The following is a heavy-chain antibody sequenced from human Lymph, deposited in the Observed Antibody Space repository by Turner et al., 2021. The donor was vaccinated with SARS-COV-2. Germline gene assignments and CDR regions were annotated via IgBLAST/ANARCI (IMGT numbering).Heavy chain of an antibody. Sequence: EVQLVQSGAEVKKPGESLKISCKGSGYSFPTYWIGWVRQMPGKGLEWMGIIYPGDSDTRYSPSFQGQVTISADKSISTAYLQWSSLKASDTAMYYCARLPIARGYSGYGFYYFDYWGQGTLVTVS. D-gene: IGHD5-12*01. J-gene: IGHJ4*02. V-gene: IGHV5-51*01. CDR2: IYPGDSDT. CDR3: ARLPIARGYSGYGFYYFDY. CDR1: GYSFPTYW.